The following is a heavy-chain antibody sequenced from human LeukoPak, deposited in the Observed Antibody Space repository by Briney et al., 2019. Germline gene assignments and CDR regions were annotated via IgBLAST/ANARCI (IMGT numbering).Heavy chain of an antibody. CDR1: GFTFSSYE. J-gene: IGHJ4*02. D-gene: IGHD6-19*01. V-gene: IGHV3-48*03. CDR2: ISSSGSTI. CDR3: ARPYSSGWHEFDY. Sequence: GGSLRLSCAASGFTFSSYEMNWVRQAPGKGLEWVSYISSSGSTIYYADSVKGRFTISRDNAKNSLYLQMNSLRAEDTAVYYCARPYSSGWHEFDYWGQGTLVTVSS.